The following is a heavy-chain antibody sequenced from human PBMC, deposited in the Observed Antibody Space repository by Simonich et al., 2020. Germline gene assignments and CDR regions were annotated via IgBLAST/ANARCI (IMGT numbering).Heavy chain of an antibody. CDR3: ARASRGTWWYYYFDY. Sequence: QVQLVQSGAEVKKPGASVKVSCKASGYTFNSYGISWVRQAPGQGLEWMGWSSAYNGNTNDAQKLQGRVTMTTDTSTSTAYMELRSLRSDDTAVYYCARASRGTWWYYYFDYWGQGTLVTVSS. J-gene: IGHJ4*02. CDR2: SSAYNGNT. D-gene: IGHD2-15*01. V-gene: IGHV1-18*01. CDR1: GYTFNSYG.